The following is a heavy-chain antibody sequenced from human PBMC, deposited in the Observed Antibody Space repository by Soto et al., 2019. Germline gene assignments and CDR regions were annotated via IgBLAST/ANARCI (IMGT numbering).Heavy chain of an antibody. CDR2: ISSSGSTI. Sequence: GGSLRLSCAASGFTFSSYEMNWVRQAPGKGLEWVSYISSSGSTIYYADSVKGRFTISRENAKNSLHLQMNSLRAEDTAVYYCATLAAAGYYFDYWGQGTLVTVSS. D-gene: IGHD6-13*01. J-gene: IGHJ4*02. V-gene: IGHV3-48*03. CDR1: GFTFSSYE. CDR3: ATLAAAGYYFDY.